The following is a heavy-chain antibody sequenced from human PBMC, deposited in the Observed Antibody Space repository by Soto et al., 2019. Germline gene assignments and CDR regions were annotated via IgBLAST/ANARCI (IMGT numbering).Heavy chain of an antibody. V-gene: IGHV4-31*03. CDR2: IYYSGST. CDR3: ARGLAVAGMSGYNWFDP. Sequence: SETLSLTCTVSGGSISSGGYYWSWIRQHPGKGLEWIGYIYYSGSTYYNPSLKSRVTISVDTSKNQFSLKLSSVTAADTAVYYCARGLAVAGMSGYNWFDPWGQGTLVTVSS. J-gene: IGHJ5*02. D-gene: IGHD6-19*01. CDR1: GGSISSGGYY.